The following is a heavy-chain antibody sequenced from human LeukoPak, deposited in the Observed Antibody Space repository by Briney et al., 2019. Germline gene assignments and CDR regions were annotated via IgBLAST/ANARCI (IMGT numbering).Heavy chain of an antibody. Sequence: GGSLRLSCAASGFTFRNAWMNWGRQAPGKGLEWVGRIKSKTDGGTPDYAAPVKGRFTISRDDSKNTLYLQVNSLRTEDTAVYYCTTDLWFGEPAGDYWGQGTLVTVSS. CDR1: GFTFRNAW. D-gene: IGHD3-10*01. J-gene: IGHJ4*02. CDR3: TTDLWFGEPAGDY. CDR2: IKSKTDGGTP. V-gene: IGHV3-15*01.